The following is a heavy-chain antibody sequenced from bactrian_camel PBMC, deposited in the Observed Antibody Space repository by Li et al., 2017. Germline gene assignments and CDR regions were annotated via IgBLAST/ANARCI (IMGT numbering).Heavy chain of an antibody. CDR3: ATLSPVWTGYNRH. V-gene: IGHV3S54*01. J-gene: IGHJ4*01. D-gene: IGHD7*01. Sequence: VQLVESGGGSVQAGGSLRLSCAYTYPFACMGWFRQAPGKEREGVAAIDTGTDTLTTYADSVKGRFTISRDNAKTTLYLQMNSLKTEDTAVYYCATLSPVWTGYNRHWGQGTQVTVS. CDR2: IDTGTDTLT. CDR1: YPFAC.